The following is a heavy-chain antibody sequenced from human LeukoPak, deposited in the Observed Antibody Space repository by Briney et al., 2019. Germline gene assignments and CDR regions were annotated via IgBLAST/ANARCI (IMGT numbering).Heavy chain of an antibody. CDR1: GFTFSSYS. Sequence: GGSLRLSCEASGFTFSSYSMAWVRLAPGKGLEWVSVIRGGADDTSYADSVKGRFTISRDNSKNTLFLQMDGLRVEDTAVYYCATSGFSGYDHPSWGQGTLVTVSS. CDR3: ATSGFSGYDHPS. V-gene: IGHV3-23*01. D-gene: IGHD5-12*01. CDR2: IRGGADDT. J-gene: IGHJ5*02.